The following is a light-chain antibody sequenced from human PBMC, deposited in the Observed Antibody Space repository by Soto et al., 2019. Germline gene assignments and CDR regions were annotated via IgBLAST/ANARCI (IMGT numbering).Light chain of an antibody. Sequence: ELILTQSPGTLSLSPGERATLSCRASESVRNNSLAWYQQHPGQAPRLLIFGASSRATGIPDRFTGTGSGSDFTLTISILEPDDSAVYFCHHYGYGAAPFGQGTKLEIK. CDR2: GAS. CDR3: HHYGYGAAP. J-gene: IGKJ2*01. V-gene: IGKV3-20*01. CDR1: ESVRNNS.